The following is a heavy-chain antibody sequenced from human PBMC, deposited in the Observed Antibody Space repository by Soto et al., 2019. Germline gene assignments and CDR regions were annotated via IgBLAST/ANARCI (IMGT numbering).Heavy chain of an antibody. V-gene: IGHV3-73*01. D-gene: IGHD2-2*01. CDR2: VRSKSKRYAT. CDR3: TSQSRTWSFDS. J-gene: IGHJ4*02. Sequence: GGSLRLSCAASGFIFSDSCIHWVRQASGKGLEWVGRVRSKSKRYATAYAASMRGRFTIYRDDSKNTASLHMNSLQTEDTAIYYCTSQSRTWSFDSWGQGTLVTVSS. CDR1: GFIFSDSC.